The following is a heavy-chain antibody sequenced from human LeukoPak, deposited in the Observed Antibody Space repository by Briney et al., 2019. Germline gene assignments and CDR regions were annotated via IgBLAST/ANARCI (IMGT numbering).Heavy chain of an antibody. CDR3: ARVVQGYGGNSGFDY. Sequence: SVNVPYKPSGYFFRDYYMHWVGQAPGQRREWMGWINPSSGDGKYPQNSQGRVTMTSDTSISTAYLELDRLGADDTAIYFCARVVQGYGGNSGFDYWGEGGLVVVSS. CDR2: INPSSGDG. D-gene: IGHD4-23*01. V-gene: IGHV1-2*02. J-gene: IGHJ4*01. CDR1: GYFFRDYY.